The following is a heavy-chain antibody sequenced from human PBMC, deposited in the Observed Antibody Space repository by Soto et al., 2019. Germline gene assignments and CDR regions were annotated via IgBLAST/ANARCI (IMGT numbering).Heavy chain of an antibody. V-gene: IGHV4-39*01. J-gene: IGHJ4*02. CDR1: GGSISSSSYY. CDR3: ARGIQWLVGDYYFDY. CDR2: IYYSGST. Sequence: QLQLQESGPGLVKPSETLSLTCTVSGGSISSSSYYWGWIRQPPGKGLEWIGSIYYSGSTYYNPSLKSRVTISVDTSKNQFSLKLSSVTAADTAVYYCARGIQWLVGDYYFDYWGQGTLVTVSS. D-gene: IGHD6-19*01.